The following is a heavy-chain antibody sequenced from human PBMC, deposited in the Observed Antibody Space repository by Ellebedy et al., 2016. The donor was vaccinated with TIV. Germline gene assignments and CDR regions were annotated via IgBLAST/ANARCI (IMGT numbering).Heavy chain of an antibody. CDR1: GGSVRSGSYY. D-gene: IGHD2-15*01. CDR3: ARAAQPNCSGGRCYRIDY. V-gene: IGHV4-61*01. CDR2: IYDSGST. Sequence: MPSETLSLTCTVSGGSVRSGSYYWSWIRQPPGKELEWIGYIYDSGSTNHNPSLKSRVTISVDTSKNQFSLKLSSVTAADTAVYYCARAAQPNCSGGRCYRIDYWGQGTLVTVSS. J-gene: IGHJ4*02.